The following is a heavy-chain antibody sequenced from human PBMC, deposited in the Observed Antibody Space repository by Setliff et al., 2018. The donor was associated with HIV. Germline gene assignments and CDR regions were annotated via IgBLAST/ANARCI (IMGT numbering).Heavy chain of an antibody. V-gene: IGHV3-33*01. CDR3: ARVRGRGYYTLLYYFDD. J-gene: IGHJ4*02. CDR1: GFTFSAYA. D-gene: IGHD3-3*01. Sequence: GGSLRLSCAASGFTFSAYAMHWVRQAPGKGLEWVAFIWYDGSNKEYADSVKGRFTISRDNVKNSLYLQMNSLRAEDTAVYYCARVRGRGYYTLLYYFDDWGQGTLVTVSS. CDR2: IWYDGSNK.